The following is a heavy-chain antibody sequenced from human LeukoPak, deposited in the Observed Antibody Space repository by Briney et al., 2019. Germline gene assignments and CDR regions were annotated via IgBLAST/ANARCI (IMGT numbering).Heavy chain of an antibody. CDR2: ISSSSSYI. Sequence: GGSLRLSCAASGFTFSSYSMNWVRQAPGKGLEWVSSISSSSSYIYYADSVEGRFTISRDNAKNSLYLQMNSLRAEDTAVYYCARDRVLNGFDYWGQGTLVTVSS. CDR1: GFTFSSYS. D-gene: IGHD2-8*01. J-gene: IGHJ4*02. CDR3: ARDRVLNGFDY. V-gene: IGHV3-21*01.